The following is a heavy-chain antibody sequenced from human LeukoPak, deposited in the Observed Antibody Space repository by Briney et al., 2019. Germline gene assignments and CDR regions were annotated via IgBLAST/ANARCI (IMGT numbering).Heavy chain of an antibody. V-gene: IGHV3-66*01. CDR3: ARGAYGSGWSLVDY. Sequence: PGGSLRLSCAASEFSVGSNYMTWVRQAPGKGLEWVSLIYSGGSTYYADSVRGRFTISRDNSKNTLYLQMNSLRAEDTAVYYCARGAYGSGWSLVDYWGQGTLVTVSS. D-gene: IGHD6-19*01. CDR1: EFSVGSNY. CDR2: IYSGGST. J-gene: IGHJ4*02.